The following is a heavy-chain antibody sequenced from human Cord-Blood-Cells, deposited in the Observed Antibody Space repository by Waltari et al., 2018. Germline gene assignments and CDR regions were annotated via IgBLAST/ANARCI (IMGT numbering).Heavy chain of an antibody. D-gene: IGHD6-6*01. CDR2: QNANRGNT. CDR3: ARLVGSSAYGGDY. V-gene: IGHV1-8*03. Sequence: QVQLVQSGAEVKKPGASVKVSCKASGYTFTSYDINWVRQATGQGLEWMGRQNANRGNTGSAQKFKVRVTITRNSSISNAYMELSSRRSEDTAVNYCARLVGSSAYGGDYWGQGTLVTVSS. CDR1: GYTFTSYD. J-gene: IGHJ4*02.